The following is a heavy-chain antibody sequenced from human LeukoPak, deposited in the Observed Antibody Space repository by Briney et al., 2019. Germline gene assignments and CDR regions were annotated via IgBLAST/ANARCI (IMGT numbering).Heavy chain of an antibody. V-gene: IGHV5-51*01. CDR2: IYPGDSDT. Sequence: GESLKISCKGSGYSFTSYWIGWVRQMPGKGLEWMGIIYPGDSDTRYSPSFQGQVTISADKSISTAYLQWSSLKASDTAMYYCARGYVWGSYRIGHAFDIWGQGTMVTVSS. J-gene: IGHJ3*02. CDR3: ARGYVWGSYRIGHAFDI. D-gene: IGHD3-16*02. CDR1: GYSFTSYW.